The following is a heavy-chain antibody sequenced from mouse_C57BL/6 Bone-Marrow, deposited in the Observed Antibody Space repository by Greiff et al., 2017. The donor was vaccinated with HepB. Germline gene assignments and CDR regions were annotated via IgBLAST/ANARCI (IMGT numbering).Heavy chain of an antibody. V-gene: IGHV1-22*01. CDR2: INPNNGGT. CDR3: ASPYYDYVYFDY. Sequence: VQLKESGPELVKPGASVKMSCKASGYTFTDYNMHWVKQSHGKSLEWIGYINPNNGGTSYHQKFKGKATLTVNKSSSTAYMELRSLTSEDSAVYYCASPYYDYVYFDYWGQGTTLTVSS. CDR1: GYTFTDYN. D-gene: IGHD2-4*01. J-gene: IGHJ2*01.